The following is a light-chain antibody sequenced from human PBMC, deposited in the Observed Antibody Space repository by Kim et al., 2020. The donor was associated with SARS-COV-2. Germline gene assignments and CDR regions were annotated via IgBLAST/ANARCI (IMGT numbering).Light chain of an antibody. CDR1: TEAVTSGHY. Sequence: PGGTVPLPCGASTEAVTSGHYPYLFQQNPGQTPRPMIYQTNNKQSWTPARFSGSLVGGKAALTLSGTQAEDEAEYYCLLSYSGARVFGGGAQLTVL. CDR3: LLSYSGARV. J-gene: IGLJ3*02. CDR2: QTN. V-gene: IGLV7-46*01.